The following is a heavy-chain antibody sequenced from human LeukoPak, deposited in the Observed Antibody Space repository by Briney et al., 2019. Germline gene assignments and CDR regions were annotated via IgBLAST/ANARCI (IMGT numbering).Heavy chain of an antibody. V-gene: IGHV4-59*01. CDR2: IYYSGNT. CDR1: GDSISNYY. J-gene: IGHJ3*02. Sequence: SETLSLTCTVSGDSISNYYWSWIRQPPGKGLEWIGYIYYSGNTDYNPSLKRRVTISVDTSKNQFSLRLNSVTAADTAVYYCARYRNEALFAFDIWGQGTMVTVSS. CDR3: ARYRNEALFAFDI. D-gene: IGHD1-14*01.